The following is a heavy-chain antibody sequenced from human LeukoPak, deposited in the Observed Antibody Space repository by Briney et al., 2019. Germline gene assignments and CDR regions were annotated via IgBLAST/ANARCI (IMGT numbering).Heavy chain of an antibody. J-gene: IGHJ4*02. CDR1: GGSISSGSYY. V-gene: IGHV4-61*02. CDR2: IYITESA. CDR3: ARSRERICSNPPCYVDLQAT. Sequence: SETLSLTCTVSGGSISSGSYYWTWIRQPAGKGLEWIGRIYITESANYNSSLESRVTILVGTSKNQFSLKLSSVTAADTAIYYCARSRERICSNPPCYVDLQATWGQGALVTVSP. D-gene: IGHD2-2*01.